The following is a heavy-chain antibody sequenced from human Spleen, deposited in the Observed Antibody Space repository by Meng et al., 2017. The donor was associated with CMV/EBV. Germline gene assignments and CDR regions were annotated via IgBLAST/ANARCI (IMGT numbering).Heavy chain of an antibody. CDR1: GITFSSFD. Sequence: GESLKISCAASGITFSSFDMHWVRQAPGKGLEWVGRIKSKTDGGTTEYPAPVKGRFTISRDDSKNTLYLQMNSLKTEDTAVYYCTTDFSRGYWGQGTLVTVSS. CDR2: IKSKTDGGTT. D-gene: IGHD2/OR15-2a*01. CDR3: TTDFSRGY. J-gene: IGHJ4*02. V-gene: IGHV3-15*01.